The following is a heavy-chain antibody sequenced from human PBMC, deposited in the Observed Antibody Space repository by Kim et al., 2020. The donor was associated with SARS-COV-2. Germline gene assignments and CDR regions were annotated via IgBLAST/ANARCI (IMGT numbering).Heavy chain of an antibody. V-gene: IGHV3-74*01. CDR2: INSDGSST. CDR3: AREGYDILTGPNPIPQINYYYYGMDV. D-gene: IGHD3-9*01. Sequence: GWSLRLSCAASGFTFSSYWMHWVRQAPGKGLVWVSRINSDGSSTSYADSVKGRFTISRDNAKNTLYLQMNSLRAEDTAVYYCAREGYDILTGPNPIPQINYYYYGMDVWGQGTTVTVSS. J-gene: IGHJ6*02. CDR1: GFTFSSYW.